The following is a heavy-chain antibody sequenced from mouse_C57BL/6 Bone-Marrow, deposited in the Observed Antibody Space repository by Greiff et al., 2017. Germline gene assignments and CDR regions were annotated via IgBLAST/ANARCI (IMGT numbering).Heavy chain of an antibody. CDR2: ISSGGSYT. CDR1: GFTFSSYG. Sequence: EVQLVESGGDLVKPGGSLKLSCAASGFTFSSYGMSWVRPTPDKRLEWIATISSGGSYTYYPDSVKGRVTITRDNAKNTPYLQMSSLTSEDTAMYYCARHYDYYAMDYWGQGTSVTVSS. CDR3: ARHYDYYAMDY. V-gene: IGHV5-6*01. J-gene: IGHJ4*01.